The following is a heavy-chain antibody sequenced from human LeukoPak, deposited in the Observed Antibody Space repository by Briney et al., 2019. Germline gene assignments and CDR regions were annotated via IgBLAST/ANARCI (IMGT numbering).Heavy chain of an antibody. CDR3: ARSGTMVRVDDAFDI. V-gene: IGHV3-23*01. Sequence: GGSLRLSCAASGFTFSSYAMSWVRQARGKGLEWVSAISGSGGSTYYAASVKGRLTISRDNSKNTLYLQMNSLRAEDTAVYYCARSGTMVRVDDAFDIWGQGTMVTVSS. J-gene: IGHJ3*02. CDR2: ISGSGGST. D-gene: IGHD3-10*01. CDR1: GFTFSSYA.